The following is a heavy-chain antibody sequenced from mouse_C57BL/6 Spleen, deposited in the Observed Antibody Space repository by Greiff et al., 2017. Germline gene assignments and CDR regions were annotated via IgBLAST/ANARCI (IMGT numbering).Heavy chain of an antibody. Sequence: QVQLQQPGAELVKPGASVKMSCKASGYTFTSYWITWVKQRPGQGLEWIGDIYPGSGSTNYNEKFKSKATLTVDTSSSTAYMQLSSLTSEDSAVYYCARREIYYDYDYYAMDYWGQGTSVTSPQ. CDR1: GYTFTSYW. CDR2: IYPGSGST. D-gene: IGHD2-4*01. CDR3: ARREIYYDYDYYAMDY. V-gene: IGHV1-55*01. J-gene: IGHJ4*01.